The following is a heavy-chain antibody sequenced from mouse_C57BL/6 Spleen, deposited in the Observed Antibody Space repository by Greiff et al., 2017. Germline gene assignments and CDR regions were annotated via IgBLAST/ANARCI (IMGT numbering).Heavy chain of an antibody. CDR1: GYTFTSYD. CDR3: AAITAVVEDAMDY. D-gene: IGHD1-1*01. J-gene: IGHJ4*01. CDR2: IYPRDGST. Sequence: QVQLKQSGPELVKPGASVKLSCKASGYTFTSYDINWVKQRPGQGLEWIGWIYPRDGSTKYNEKFKGKATLTVDTSSSTAYMELHSLTSEDSAVYFCAAITAVVEDAMDYWGQGTSVTVSS. V-gene: IGHV1-85*01.